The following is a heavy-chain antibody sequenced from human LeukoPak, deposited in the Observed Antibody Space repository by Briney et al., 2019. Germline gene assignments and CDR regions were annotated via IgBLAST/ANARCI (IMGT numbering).Heavy chain of an antibody. Sequence: SETLSLTCTVSGGSISSYYWSWIRQPPGKGLEWIGYVYYSGSTNYNPSLKSRVTISVDTSKNQFSLRLSSVTAADTAVYYCARGGEYFDYWGQGTLVTVSS. D-gene: IGHD3-10*01. CDR2: VYYSGST. J-gene: IGHJ4*02. CDR1: GGSISSYY. CDR3: ARGGEYFDY. V-gene: IGHV4-59*01.